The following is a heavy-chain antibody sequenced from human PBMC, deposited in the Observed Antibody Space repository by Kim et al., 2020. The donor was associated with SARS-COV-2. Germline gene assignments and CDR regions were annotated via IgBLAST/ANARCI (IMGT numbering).Heavy chain of an antibody. Sequence: SETLSLTCTVSGGSISSSSYYWGWIRQPPGKGLEWIGSIYYSGSTYYNPSLKSRVTISVDTSKNQFSLKLSSVTAADTAVYYCARLALGYCSSTSCSDAFDIWGQGTMVTVSS. CDR1: GGSISSSSYY. CDR2: IYYSGST. J-gene: IGHJ3*02. D-gene: IGHD2-2*01. CDR3: ARLALGYCSSTSCSDAFDI. V-gene: IGHV4-39*01.